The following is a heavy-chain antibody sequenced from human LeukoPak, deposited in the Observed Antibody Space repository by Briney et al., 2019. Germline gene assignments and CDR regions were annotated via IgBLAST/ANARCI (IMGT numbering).Heavy chain of an antibody. CDR3: AKGLMDDYVWGSYRPHRLGYYYYYMDV. CDR2: ISGSGSST. V-gene: IGHV3-23*01. D-gene: IGHD3-16*02. CDR1: GFTFSSYG. J-gene: IGHJ6*03. Sequence: PGGTLRLSCAASGFTFSSYGMSWVRQAPGKGLEWVSAISGSGSSTYYADSVKGRFTISRDNSKNTLYLQMNSLRAEDTAVYYCAKGLMDDYVWGSYRPHRLGYYYYYMDVWGKGTTVTVSS.